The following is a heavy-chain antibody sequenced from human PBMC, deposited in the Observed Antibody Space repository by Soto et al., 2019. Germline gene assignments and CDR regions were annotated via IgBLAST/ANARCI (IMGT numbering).Heavy chain of an antibody. CDR1: GFSITGNGEG. D-gene: IGHD2-2*01. J-gene: IGHJ4*02. Sequence: SGPTLVNPTQTLTLTCTFSGFSITGNGEGVGWIRQPPGKALEWLALIYWADDKRYSPSLRNRLTITLDNSKDQVILTMTDMGPADAATYYCAHGYVQLLATFHYFDSWGQGTQVTVSS. CDR2: IYWADDK. V-gene: IGHV2-5*02. CDR3: AHGYVQLLATFHYFDS.